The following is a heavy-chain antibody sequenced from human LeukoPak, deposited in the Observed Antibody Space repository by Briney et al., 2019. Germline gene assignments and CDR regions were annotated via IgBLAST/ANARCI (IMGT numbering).Heavy chain of an antibody. D-gene: IGHD2-21*01. CDR1: GGTFSSYA. CDR2: ISAYNVNT. J-gene: IGHJ4*02. Sequence: ASVKVSCKASGGTFSSYAISWVRQAPGQGLEWMGWISAYNVNTNYAQNFQGRVTMTTDTSTSTAYMELRSLRSDDTAVYYCARAEHIVVVEDYWGQGTLVTVSS. CDR3: ARAEHIVVVEDY. V-gene: IGHV1-18*01.